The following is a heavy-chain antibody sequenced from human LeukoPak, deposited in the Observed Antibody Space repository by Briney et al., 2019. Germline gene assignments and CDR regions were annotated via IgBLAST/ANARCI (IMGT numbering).Heavy chain of an antibody. V-gene: IGHV4-34*01. CDR1: GGSFSNYY. CDR3: ARGTNWFDP. Sequence: SETLSLTCAVYGGSFSNYYWSWIRQPPGMGLEWIGEINHSGRTNYNPSLKSRVTISVDTSKSQFSLKLSSVTAADTAVYYCARGTNWFDPWGQGTLVTVSS. CDR2: INHSGRT. J-gene: IGHJ5*02.